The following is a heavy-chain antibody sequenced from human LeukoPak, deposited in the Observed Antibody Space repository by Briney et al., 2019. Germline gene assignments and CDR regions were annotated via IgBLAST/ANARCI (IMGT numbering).Heavy chain of an antibody. CDR1: GGTFSSYA. J-gene: IGHJ5*02. Sequence: SVKVSCKASGGTFSSYAISWVRQAPGQGLEWMGGIIPIFGTANYAQKFQGRVTITADESTSTAYMELSSLRSEDTAVYYCARRGYCRSSSSCYQQTPFDPWGQGTLVTVSS. D-gene: IGHD2-2*01. V-gene: IGHV1-69*13. CDR2: IIPIFGTA. CDR3: ARRGYCRSSSSCYQQTPFDP.